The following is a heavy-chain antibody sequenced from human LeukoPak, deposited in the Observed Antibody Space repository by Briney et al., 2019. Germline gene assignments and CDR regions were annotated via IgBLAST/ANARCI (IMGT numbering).Heavy chain of an antibody. CDR1: GGSISGHY. CDR3: ARKNFYPYWYFDV. V-gene: IGHV4-59*08. D-gene: IGHD3-3*01. Sequence: SETLSLTCTVSGGSISGHYWNWIRQSPEKGLEWIGYIYDSGTANYNPSLKSRVAIPIDTSKNQFSLSLNSLTAADTAIYFCARKNFYPYWYFDVWGRGTLVTVSS. CDR2: IYDSGTA. J-gene: IGHJ2*01.